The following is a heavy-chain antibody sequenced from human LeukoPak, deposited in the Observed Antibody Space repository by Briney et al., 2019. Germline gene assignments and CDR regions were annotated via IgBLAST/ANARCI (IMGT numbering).Heavy chain of an antibody. Sequence: SETLSLTCAVYGGSFSGYYWSRIRQSPGKGLEWIGEINHSGSSINYNPSLKSRITISVDTSKNQFSLKLSSVTAADTAVYYCARGLTYPYGSGSPYAMDVWGKGTPVTVSS. J-gene: IGHJ6*04. V-gene: IGHV4-34*01. CDR2: INHSGSSI. D-gene: IGHD3-10*01. CDR1: GGSFSGYY. CDR3: ARGLTYPYGSGSPYAMDV.